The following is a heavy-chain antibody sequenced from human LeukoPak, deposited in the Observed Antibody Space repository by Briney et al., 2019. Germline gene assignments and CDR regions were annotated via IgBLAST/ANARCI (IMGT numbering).Heavy chain of an antibody. CDR2: IGTAGDT. CDR1: GFTFSSYD. J-gene: IGHJ3*02. V-gene: IGHV3-13*04. Sequence: GGSLRLSCATSGFTFSSYDMHWVRHGTGKGLEWVSAIGTAGDTYYPGSVKGRFTTSRENAKNSLYLQMNSLRVRDTAVYYCARGRGWGTFDIWGQGTMVTVSS. CDR3: ARGRGWGTFDI. D-gene: IGHD3-10*01.